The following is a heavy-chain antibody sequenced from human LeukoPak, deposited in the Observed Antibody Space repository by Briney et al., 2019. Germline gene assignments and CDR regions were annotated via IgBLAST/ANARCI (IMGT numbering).Heavy chain of an antibody. D-gene: IGHD7-27*01. V-gene: IGHV3-30-3*01. CDR3: ARSPGPFDY. Sequence: AGRSLRLSCAAPGFTFSSYAMHWVGQAPAKGREWVAVISYDGSNKYYADSVKGRFTISRDNSKNTLYLQMNSLRAEDTAVYYCARSPGPFDYWGQGTLVTVSS. CDR1: GFTFSSYA. J-gene: IGHJ4*02. CDR2: ISYDGSNK.